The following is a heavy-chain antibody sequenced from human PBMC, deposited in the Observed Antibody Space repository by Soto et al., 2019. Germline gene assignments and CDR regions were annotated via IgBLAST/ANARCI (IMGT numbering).Heavy chain of an antibody. V-gene: IGHV4-59*12. CDR1: GGSISSYY. CDR2: IYHSGST. D-gene: IGHD5-18*01. CDR3: ARAGGYSWGIDY. Sequence: PSETLSLTCTVSGGSISSYYWSWIRQPPGKGLEWIGYIYHSGSTYYNPSLKSRVTISVDRSKNQFSLKLSSVTAADTAVYYCARAGGYSWGIDYCGQGTLVTVSS. J-gene: IGHJ4*02.